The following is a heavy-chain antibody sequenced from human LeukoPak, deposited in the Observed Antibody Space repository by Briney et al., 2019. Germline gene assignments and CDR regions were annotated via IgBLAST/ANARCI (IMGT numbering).Heavy chain of an antibody. CDR3: ARAGRYCSSTSCYLFDY. CDR1: GGSISSYY. D-gene: IGHD2-2*01. V-gene: IGHV4-59*01. CDR2: IYYSGST. J-gene: IGHJ4*02. Sequence: SETLSLTCTVSGGSISSYYWSWIRQPPGKGLEWIGYIYYSGSTNYNPSLKSRVTISVDTSKNQFSLKLSSVTAADTAVYYCARAGRYCSSTSCYLFDYWGQGTLVTVSS.